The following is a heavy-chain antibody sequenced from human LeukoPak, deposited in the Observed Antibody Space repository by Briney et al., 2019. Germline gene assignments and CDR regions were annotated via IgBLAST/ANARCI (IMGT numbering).Heavy chain of an antibody. CDR3: AKDSYSKGDY. V-gene: IGHV3-74*03. CDR2: ISDDGTYT. Sequence: PGGSLRLSCAASGFSFSRHWMHWVRQAPGKGLVWVSRISDDGTYTANVDSVEGRFTISRDNAKNSLYLQMNSLRAEDTAVYYCAKDSYSKGDYWGQGVLVTVSS. D-gene: IGHD6-13*01. CDR1: GFSFSRHW. J-gene: IGHJ4*02.